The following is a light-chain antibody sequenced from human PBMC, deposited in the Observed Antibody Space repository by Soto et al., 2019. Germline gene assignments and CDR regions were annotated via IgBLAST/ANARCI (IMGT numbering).Light chain of an antibody. V-gene: IGKV1-5*03. CDR1: QSISNW. Sequence: DIQMTQSPSTLSASVGDRVTVTCRASQSISNWLAWYQQKPGKAPKLLIYKASNLGSGVPSRFSGGGSGTAFTLTISSLQPGDSATYYCQQYSSYPWTFGQGTKLEIK. CDR2: KAS. J-gene: IGKJ2*01. CDR3: QQYSSYPWT.